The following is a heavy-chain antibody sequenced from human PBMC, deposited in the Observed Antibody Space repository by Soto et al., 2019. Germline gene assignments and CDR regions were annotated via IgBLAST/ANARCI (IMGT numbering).Heavy chain of an antibody. CDR1: GFTFSDYY. CDR2: ISSSGSTI. CDR3: ARVDYDFWSGYLFDL. V-gene: IGHV3-11*01. Sequence: QGQLVESGGGLVKPGGSRRLSCAASGFTFSDYYMSWIRQAPGKGLEWVSDISSSGSTIYYADSEKGRFTISRDNAKNSRYLQMNRLRAEDTAVYYCARVDYDFWSGYLFDLWGRGTLVTVSS. D-gene: IGHD3-3*01. J-gene: IGHJ2*01.